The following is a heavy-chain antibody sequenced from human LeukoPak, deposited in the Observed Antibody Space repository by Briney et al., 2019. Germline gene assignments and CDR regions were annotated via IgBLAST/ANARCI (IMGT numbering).Heavy chain of an antibody. D-gene: IGHD5-18*01. CDR2: IGGSGGNT. Sequence: GGSLRLSCAASGFTFSSYGMHWVRQAPGQGLERVSPIGGSGGNTYYADSVKGRFTISRDNSKNTLYLQMNSLRAEDTAVYYCARGQLWFDYWGQGTLVTVSS. CDR3: ARGQLWFDY. V-gene: IGHV3-23*01. J-gene: IGHJ5*01. CDR1: GFTFSSYG.